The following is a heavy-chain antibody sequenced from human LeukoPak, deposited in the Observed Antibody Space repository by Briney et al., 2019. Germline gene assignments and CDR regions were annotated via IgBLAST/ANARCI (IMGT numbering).Heavy chain of an antibody. V-gene: IGHV4-39*07. D-gene: IGHD3-16*01. CDR3: ARVIIFYYYMDV. Sequence: GSLRLSCAASGFTVSSNYMSWVRQPPGKGLEWIGSIYYSGSTYYNPSLKSRVTISVDTSKNQFSLKLSSVTAADTAVYYCARVIIFYYYMDVWGKGTTVTVSS. CDR2: IYYSGST. J-gene: IGHJ6*03. CDR1: GFTVSSNY.